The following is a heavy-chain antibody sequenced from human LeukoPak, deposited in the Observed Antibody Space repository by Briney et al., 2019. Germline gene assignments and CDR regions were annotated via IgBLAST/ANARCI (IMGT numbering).Heavy chain of an antibody. J-gene: IGHJ4*02. V-gene: IGHV3-23*01. Sequence: GGSLRLSCAASGFTFSSYAMSWVRQAPGKGLDWVSGISGNGSSTYYADSVKGRFTISKDKPKKTLYLQINSLRAEDTAVYYCAKSVSIAAPSAGWGQGTLVTVSS. CDR2: ISGNGSST. CDR3: AKSVSIAAPSAG. CDR1: GFTFSSYA. D-gene: IGHD6-6*01.